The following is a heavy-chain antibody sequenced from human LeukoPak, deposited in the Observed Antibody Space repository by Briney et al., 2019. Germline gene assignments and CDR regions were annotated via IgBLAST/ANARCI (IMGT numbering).Heavy chain of an antibody. CDR3: ARSGGGLQQLRPDYFDY. CDR2: ISSSSSTI. CDR1: GFTFSSYS. J-gene: IGHJ4*02. Sequence: PGGSLRLSCAASGFTFSSYSMNWVRQAPGKGLEWVSYISSSSSTIYYADSVKGRFTISRDNAKNSLYLQMNSLRAEDTAVYHCARSGGGLQQLRPDYFDYWGQGTLVTVSS. V-gene: IGHV3-48*04. D-gene: IGHD6-13*01.